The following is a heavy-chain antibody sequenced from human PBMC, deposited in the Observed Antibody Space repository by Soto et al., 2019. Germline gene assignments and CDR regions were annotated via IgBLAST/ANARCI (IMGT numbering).Heavy chain of an antibody. V-gene: IGHV1-69*13. CDR1: GGTFSSYA. CDR3: ARVWQQLLRPSYYNWFDP. J-gene: IGHJ5*02. Sequence: ASVKVSCKASGGTFSSYAISWVRQAPGQGLEWMGGIIPIFGTANYAQKFQGRVTITADESTSTAYMELSSLRSEDTAVYYCARVWQQLLRPSYYNWFDPWGQGTLVTV. D-gene: IGHD6-13*01. CDR2: IIPIFGTA.